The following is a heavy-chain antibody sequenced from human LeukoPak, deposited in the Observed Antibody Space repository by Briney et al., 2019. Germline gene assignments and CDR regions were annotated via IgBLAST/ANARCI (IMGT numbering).Heavy chain of an antibody. CDR2: ISAYNGNT. D-gene: IGHD2-2*01. CDR3: AREFRFSRSSTSCYTK. J-gene: IGHJ4*02. Sequence: ASVKVACTASGYTFTSYGISWVRQAPGQGLEWMGWISAYNGNTNYAQKLQGRVTMTTDTSTSTAYMELRSLRSDDTAVYYCAREFRFSRSSTSCYTKWGEGTLVTVSS. V-gene: IGHV1-18*01. CDR1: GYTFTSYG.